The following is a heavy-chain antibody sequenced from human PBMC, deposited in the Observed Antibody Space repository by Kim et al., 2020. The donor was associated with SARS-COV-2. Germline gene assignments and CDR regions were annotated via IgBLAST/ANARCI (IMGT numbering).Heavy chain of an antibody. Sequence: SVKVSCKASGGTFSSYAISWVRQAPGQGLEWMGGIIPIFGTANYAQKFQGRVTITADESTSTAYMELSSLRSEDTAVYYCARDHCSGGSCWYFDYWGQGTLVTVSS. CDR2: IIPIFGTA. D-gene: IGHD2-15*01. V-gene: IGHV1-69*13. CDR3: ARDHCSGGSCWYFDY. J-gene: IGHJ4*02. CDR1: GGTFSSYA.